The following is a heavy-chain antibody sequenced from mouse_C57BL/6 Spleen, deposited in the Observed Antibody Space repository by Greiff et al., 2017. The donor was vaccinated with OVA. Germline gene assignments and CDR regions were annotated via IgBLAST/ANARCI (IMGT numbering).Heavy chain of an antibody. Sequence: QVQLKQSGAELMKPGASVKLSCKATGYTFTGYWIEWVKQRPGHGLEWIGEILPGSGSTNYNEKFKGKATFTADTSSNTAYMQLSSLTTEDSAIYYCAREDYSKASFAYWGQGTLVTVSA. CDR2: ILPGSGST. V-gene: IGHV1-9*01. CDR1: GYTFTGYW. D-gene: IGHD2-5*01. J-gene: IGHJ3*01. CDR3: AREDYSKASFAY.